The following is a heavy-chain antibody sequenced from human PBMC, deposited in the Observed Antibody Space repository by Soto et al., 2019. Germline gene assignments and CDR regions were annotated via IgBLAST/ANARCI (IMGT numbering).Heavy chain of an antibody. CDR2: ISSSSSVI. D-gene: IGHD1-7*01. V-gene: IGHV3-48*01. J-gene: IGHJ6*03. CDR1: GFILSDCA. Sequence: GGSLRLSCATSGFILSDCAMNWVRQAPGKGLEWVSYISSSSSVIDYADSVKGRFTVSRDNARNSLYLQMNSLRAEDTAVYYCARDLSGFSNCNYYLGCGDKGT. CDR3: ARDLSGFSNCNYYLGC.